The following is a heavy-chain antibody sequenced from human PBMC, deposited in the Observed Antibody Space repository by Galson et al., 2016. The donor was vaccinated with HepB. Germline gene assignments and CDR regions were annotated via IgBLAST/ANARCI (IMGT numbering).Heavy chain of an antibody. J-gene: IGHJ2*01. V-gene: IGHV3-23*01. Sequence: SLRLSCAASGFNFSSYAMSWVRQAPGKGLEWVSPISGTGGTTYYADSVKGRFTISRDNSNNTLFLQMNSLRAEDTAVYYCAKGPRSSLVGTNAYFDLWGRGTLVTVSS. CDR1: GFNFSSYA. CDR3: AKGPRSSLVGTNAYFDL. CDR2: ISGTGGTT. D-gene: IGHD1-7*01.